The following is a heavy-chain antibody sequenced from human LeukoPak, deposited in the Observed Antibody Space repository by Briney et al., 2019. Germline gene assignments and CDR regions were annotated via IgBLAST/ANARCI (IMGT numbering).Heavy chain of an antibody. D-gene: IGHD6-19*01. CDR1: GYNFMSYG. CDR2: ISIYNGNT. J-gene: IGHJ6*03. Sequence: GASVKVSCKASGYNFMSYGINWVRQAPGQGLEWMGWISIYNGNTKYAQKLQGRVTMTTDTTTSTAYMELRSLRSDDTAVYYCARGAVAGTGYYYYYMDVWGKGTTVTVSS. V-gene: IGHV1-18*01. CDR3: ARGAVAGTGYYYYYMDV.